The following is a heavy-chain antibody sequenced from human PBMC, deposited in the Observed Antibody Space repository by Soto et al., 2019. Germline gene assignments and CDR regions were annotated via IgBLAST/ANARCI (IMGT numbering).Heavy chain of an antibody. CDR3: TKEGLFWSGSFDS. D-gene: IGHD3-3*01. CDR1: GFTFRSYP. J-gene: IGHJ4*02. V-gene: IGHV3-30-3*02. CDR2: VSYDGITK. Sequence: GGSLRLSCAASGFTFRSYPMHWVRQAPGKGLEWVAIVSYDGITKYADSVKGRFTISRDNSNNTLFLQMNSLRTEDTAVYYCTKEGLFWSGSFDSWGKGTLVTV.